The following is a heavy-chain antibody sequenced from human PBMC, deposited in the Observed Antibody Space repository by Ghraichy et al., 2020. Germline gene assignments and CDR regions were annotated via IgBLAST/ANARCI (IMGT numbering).Heavy chain of an antibody. CDR2: INSDGSST. CDR3: ARVGRCGGGDCFVDY. CDR1: GFTFSSYW. Sequence: GESLNISCAASGFTFSSYWMHWVRQAPGKGLVWVSRINSDGSSTSYADSVKGRFTISRDNAKNTLYLQMNSLRAEDTAVYYCARVGRCGGGDCFVDYWGQGTLVTVSS. D-gene: IGHD2-21*02. V-gene: IGHV3-74*01. J-gene: IGHJ4*02.